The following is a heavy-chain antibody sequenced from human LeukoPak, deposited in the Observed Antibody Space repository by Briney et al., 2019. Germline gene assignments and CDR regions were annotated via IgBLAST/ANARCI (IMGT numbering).Heavy chain of an antibody. Sequence: SETLSPTCTVFGDSINSHYWSWIRQPPGKGLEWMGYVYYNGRTSYNPSLKSRLAISVDTSKTQFSLHLSSVTAADTAMYYCARDSGTYVAYWGQGTLVTVSS. CDR3: ARDSGTYVAY. D-gene: IGHD1-26*01. J-gene: IGHJ4*02. V-gene: IGHV4-59*11. CDR1: GDSINSHY. CDR2: VYYNGRT.